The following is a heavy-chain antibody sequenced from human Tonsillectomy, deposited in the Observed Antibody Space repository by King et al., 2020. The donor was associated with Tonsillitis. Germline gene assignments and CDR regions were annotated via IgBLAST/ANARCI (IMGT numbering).Heavy chain of an antibody. Sequence: VQLVESGGGLVQPGGSLRLSCAASGFTVSSKHMSWVRQAPGKGLEWVSVIYNDGSTYYADSVKGRFTISRHNFKRKLYLQMNSLRTEDTAMYYCARVGYDSSGYFRINEGFDIWGQGTMVTVSS. CDR1: GFTVSSKH. CDR2: IYNDGST. D-gene: IGHD3-22*01. CDR3: ARVGYDSSGYFRINEGFDI. V-gene: IGHV3-53*04. J-gene: IGHJ3*02.